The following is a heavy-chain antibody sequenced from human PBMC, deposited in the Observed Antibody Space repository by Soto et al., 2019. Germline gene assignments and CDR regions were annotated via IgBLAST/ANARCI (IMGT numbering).Heavy chain of an antibody. CDR3: ATSFITTIGTTA. D-gene: IGHD1-1*01. V-gene: IGHV3-48*01. J-gene: IGHJ4*02. CDR1: GFTFSNFG. Sequence: EVQLVESGGGLVQPGGSLRLSCAASGFTFSNFGINWVRQAPGKGLEWVSHISSSSTTIYYAESVKGRFTISRDNAKNSLYRQITSLRGEETSVYYCATSFITTIGTTAWGQGTLVTVSS. CDR2: ISSSSTTI.